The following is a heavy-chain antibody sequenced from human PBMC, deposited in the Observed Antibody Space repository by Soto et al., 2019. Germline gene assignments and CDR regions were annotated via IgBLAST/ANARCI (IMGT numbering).Heavy chain of an antibody. CDR1: GGSISSGGYY. V-gene: IGHV4-31*03. CDR2: IYYSGST. D-gene: IGHD3-3*01. Sequence: QVQLQESGPGLVKPSQTLSLTCTVSGGSISSGGYYWSWIRQHPGKGLEWIGYIYYSGSTYYNPSLKSRVTISVDTSKNQFSLKLSSVTAADTAVYYCARTITYYDFWGGYYYPYYFDYWGQGTLVTVSS. CDR3: ARTITYYDFWGGYYYPYYFDY. J-gene: IGHJ4*02.